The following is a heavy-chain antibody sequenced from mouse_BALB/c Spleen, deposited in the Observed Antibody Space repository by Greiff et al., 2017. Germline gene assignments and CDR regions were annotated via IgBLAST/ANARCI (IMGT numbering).Heavy chain of an antibody. CDR3: ARSTMITAMDY. D-gene: IGHD2-4*01. CDR2: ISSGSSTI. J-gene: IGHJ4*01. Sequence: EVQLVESGGGLVQPGGSRKLSCAASGFTFSSFGMHWVRQAPEKGLEWVAYISSGSSTIYYADTVKGRFTISRDNPKNTLFLQMTSLRSEDTAMYYCARSTMITAMDYWGQGTSVTVSS. V-gene: IGHV5-17*02. CDR1: GFTFSSFG.